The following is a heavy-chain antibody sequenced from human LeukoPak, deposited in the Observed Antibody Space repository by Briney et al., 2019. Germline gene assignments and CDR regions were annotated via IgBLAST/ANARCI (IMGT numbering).Heavy chain of an antibody. CDR1: GGSIRNYY. CDR2: ISYSGST. Sequence: PSETLSLTCTVSGGSIRNYYWSWIRQPPGKGLEWIGYISYSGSTNYSPSLKSRVTISIDTSKNQFSLKVSSVTAADTAVYYCARVGRGDYVWGSYSFDSWGQGALVTVSS. J-gene: IGHJ4*02. D-gene: IGHD3-16*01. CDR3: ARVGRGDYVWGSYSFDS. V-gene: IGHV4-59*01.